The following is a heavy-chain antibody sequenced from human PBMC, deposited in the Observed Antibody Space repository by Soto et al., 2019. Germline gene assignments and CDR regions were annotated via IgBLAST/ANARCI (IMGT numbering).Heavy chain of an antibody. J-gene: IGHJ6*02. Sequence: SETLSLTCTVSGGSFKSGSYSWSWIRQPPGKGLEWIGYVYHTGSTNYNPSLKSRVTISVDTSKNQFSLKLSSVTAADTAVYYCARGGYYGYYYYGMDVWGQGTTVTVSS. CDR1: GGSFKSGSYS. V-gene: IGHV4-61*01. CDR2: VYHTGST. CDR3: ARGGYYGYYYYGMDV. D-gene: IGHD3-22*01.